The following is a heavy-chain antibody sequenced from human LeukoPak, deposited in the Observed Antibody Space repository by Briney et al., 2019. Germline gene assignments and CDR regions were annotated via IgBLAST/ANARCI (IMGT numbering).Heavy chain of an antibody. Sequence: SETLSLTCAVYGGSFSGYYWSWIRQPPGKGLEWIGYIYYSGSTNYNPSLKSRVTISVDTSKNQFSLKLSSVTAADTAVYYCARHLSYYYFDYWGQGTLVTVSS. CDR1: GGSFSGYY. V-gene: IGHV4-59*08. CDR2: IYYSGST. D-gene: IGHD1-26*01. CDR3: ARHLSYYYFDY. J-gene: IGHJ4*02.